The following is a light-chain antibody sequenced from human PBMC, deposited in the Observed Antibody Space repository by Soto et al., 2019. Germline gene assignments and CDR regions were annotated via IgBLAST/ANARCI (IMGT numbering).Light chain of an antibody. CDR1: SGDVGGYNY. Sequence: QSVLTQPPSASGSPVQSVTISCTGTSGDVGGYNYVSWYQQHPGKAPKLMIYEVSKRPSGVPDRFSGSKSGNTASLTVSGLQAEDEADYYCSSYAGSNNYVFGTGTKVTVL. J-gene: IGLJ1*01. V-gene: IGLV2-8*01. CDR3: SSYAGSNNYV. CDR2: EVS.